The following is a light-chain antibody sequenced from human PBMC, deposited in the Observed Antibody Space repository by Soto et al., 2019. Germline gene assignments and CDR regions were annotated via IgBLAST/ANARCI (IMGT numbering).Light chain of an antibody. CDR2: AAS. J-gene: IGKJ4*01. V-gene: IGKV1-9*01. CDR3: QQVYSSPLT. CDR1: QGISSS. Sequence: DIQLTQSPSLLSASLGDRVTITSRASQGISSSLVWYQQKPGKAPELLIYAASSLQSGIPSRFSGSGSGTEFTLTISSLQPEDFATYYCQQVYSSPLTFGGGTKVEAK.